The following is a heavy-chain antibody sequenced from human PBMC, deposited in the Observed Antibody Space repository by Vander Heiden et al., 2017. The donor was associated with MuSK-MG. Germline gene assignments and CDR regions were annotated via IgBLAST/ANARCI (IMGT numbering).Heavy chain of an antibody. V-gene: IGHV3-23*01. CDR1: GFTFSSYA. Sequence: EVQLLESGGGLVQPGGSLRLSCAPSGFTFSSYAMSGVGQAPGKGLEWVSASSGRGGSTYYADSVKGRFTISRDNSKNTLYLQMNSLRAEDTAVYYCAKVTYYYESSGYYPFDYWGQGTLVTVSS. J-gene: IGHJ4*02. D-gene: IGHD3-22*01. CDR2: SSGRGGST. CDR3: AKVTYYYESSGYYPFDY.